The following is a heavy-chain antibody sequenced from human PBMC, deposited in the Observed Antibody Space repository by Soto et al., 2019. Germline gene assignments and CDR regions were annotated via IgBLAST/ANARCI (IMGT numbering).Heavy chain of an antibody. CDR2: IDTAGDT. CDR1: GRTFGRDA. J-gene: IGHJ6*02. D-gene: IGHD1-1*01. CDR3: SRSDTGSGLRDV. Sequence: PAGAMPRSYAGSGRTFGRDAMPWVRQPAGKGLEWVSHIDTAGDTYYPDSVTGRFTISRENAYNSLHLQMNRRGAGDTAVYFCSRSDTGSGLRDVRGQGSTVTVS. V-gene: IGHV3-13*01.